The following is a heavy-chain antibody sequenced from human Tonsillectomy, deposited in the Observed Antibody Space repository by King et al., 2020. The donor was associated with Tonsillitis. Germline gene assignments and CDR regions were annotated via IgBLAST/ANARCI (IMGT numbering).Heavy chain of an antibody. J-gene: IGHJ5*02. V-gene: IGHV4-31*01. Sequence: VQLQESGPGLVKPSQTLSLTCTVSGGSINSGGYFWSWIRQHPAKGLEWIGYIDYSGSTYYNPSLQSLVTISVDTSKNQFSLKLSSVTAADTAVYYWARGGTAYFDPWGQGTLVTVSS. CDR1: GGSINSGGYF. D-gene: IGHD2-15*01. CDR2: IDYSGST. CDR3: ARGGTAYFDP.